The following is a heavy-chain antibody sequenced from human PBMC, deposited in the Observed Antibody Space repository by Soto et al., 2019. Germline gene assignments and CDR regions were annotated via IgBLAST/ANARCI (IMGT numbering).Heavy chain of an antibody. Sequence: ASVKVSCKAIGYSFTSHYVHWVRQAPGQGLEWMGTIYPEGGKIIYAQKFQGRVTMTKDTSTDTAYMELNSLRSEDTAVYYCAILSRVTSYYYYGMDVWGQGTTVTVSS. CDR1: GYSFTSHY. CDR2: IYPEGGKI. D-gene: IGHD4-17*01. V-gene: IGHV1-46*01. J-gene: IGHJ6*02. CDR3: AILSRVTSYYYYGMDV.